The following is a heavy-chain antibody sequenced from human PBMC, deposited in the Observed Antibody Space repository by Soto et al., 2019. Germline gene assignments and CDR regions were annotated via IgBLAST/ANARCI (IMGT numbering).Heavy chain of an antibody. CDR3: AKGWGDYGYLPDY. V-gene: IGHV3-7*05. D-gene: IGHD4-17*01. J-gene: IGHJ4*02. CDR2: IKQDGSEK. Sequence: GGSLRLSCAASGFTFSSYCMSWVRQAPGKGLEWVANIKQDGSEKYYVDSVKGRFTISRDNAKNTLYLQLNSLRAEDTAVYYCAKGWGDYGYLPDYWGQGTLVTVSS. CDR1: GFTFSSYC.